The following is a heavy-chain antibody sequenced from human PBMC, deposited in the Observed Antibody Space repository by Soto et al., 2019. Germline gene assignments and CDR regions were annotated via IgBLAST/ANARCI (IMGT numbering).Heavy chain of an antibody. D-gene: IGHD6-13*01. Sequence: ASVKVSCKASGGTFSSYAISWVRQAPGQGLEWMGWMNPNSGNTGYAQKFQGRVTMTRNTSISTAYMELSSLRSEDTAVYYCARDPMHGSSWKADYWGQGTLVTVSS. CDR1: GGTFSSYA. V-gene: IGHV1-8*02. J-gene: IGHJ4*02. CDR2: MNPNSGNT. CDR3: ARDPMHGSSWKADY.